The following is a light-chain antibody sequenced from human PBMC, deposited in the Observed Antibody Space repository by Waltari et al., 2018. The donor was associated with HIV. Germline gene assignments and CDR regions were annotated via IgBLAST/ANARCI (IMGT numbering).Light chain of an antibody. J-gene: IGKJ4*01. Sequence: ETVLPQSPATLSLSPGESATLSCRASESVSNYLAWYHQKPGQPPRLLIYDSTQRATGIPARFSGSGSTTDFTLTISSLEPEDFGVYYCQQRHNWPPLTFGGGTKVEIK. CDR2: DST. CDR1: ESVSNY. V-gene: IGKV3-11*01. CDR3: QQRHNWPPLT.